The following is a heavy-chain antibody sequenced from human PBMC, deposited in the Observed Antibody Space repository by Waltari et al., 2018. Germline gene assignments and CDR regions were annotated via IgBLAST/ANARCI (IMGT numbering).Heavy chain of an antibody. CDR1: GYTFSNYD. CDR2: MNPNSGNT. CDR3: ARGPAWSGSYYYFDY. Sequence: QVQLVQSGAEVKKPGASVKVSCKPSGYTFSNYDINWVRQATGQGLQWMGWMNPNSGNTGYSQKFQGRVTITRNNSITTAYMELSSLRSEDTAVYYCARGPAWSGSYYYFDYWGQGTLVTVSS. D-gene: IGHD3-3*01. V-gene: IGHV1-8*03. J-gene: IGHJ4*02.